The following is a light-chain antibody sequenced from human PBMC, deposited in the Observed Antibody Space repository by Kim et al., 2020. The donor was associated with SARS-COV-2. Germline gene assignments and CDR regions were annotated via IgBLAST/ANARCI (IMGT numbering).Light chain of an antibody. Sequence: QPASISCKSSQSLLHSNGVTYLYWYLLKPGQPPHRLFYDVSNRLSGVPDRFSGSGSGTDFTLKISRVEAEDVGVYCCMQTTQIPNTFGQGTKLEI. CDR1: QSLLHSNGVTY. V-gene: IGKV2D-29*01. CDR3: MQTTQIPNT. CDR2: DVS. J-gene: IGKJ2*01.